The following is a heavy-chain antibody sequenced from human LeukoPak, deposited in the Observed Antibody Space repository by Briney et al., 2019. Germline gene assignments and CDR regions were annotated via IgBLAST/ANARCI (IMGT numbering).Heavy chain of an antibody. D-gene: IGHD6-19*01. J-gene: IGHJ4*02. CDR2: IGTYTGYS. Sequence: SVKVSCKASGYTFTSSGISWVRQAPGQGLEWMGWIGTYTGYSKYAQNLQGRVTMTADTSTSTAYMELSSLRSDDTAVYYCAKNSSGGYSDYWGQGTLVTVSS. V-gene: IGHV1-18*01. CDR1: GYTFTSSG. CDR3: AKNSSGGYSDY.